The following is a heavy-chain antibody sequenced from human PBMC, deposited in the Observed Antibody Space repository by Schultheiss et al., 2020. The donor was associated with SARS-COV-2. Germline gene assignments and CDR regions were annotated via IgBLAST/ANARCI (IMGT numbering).Heavy chain of an antibody. J-gene: IGHJ6*02. CDR2: ISAYNGNT. D-gene: IGHD3-3*01. CDR3: ARDQRADFWSGYYSHYYYYYGMDV. CDR1: GYTFTSYG. Sequence: ASVKVSCKASGYTFTSYGISWVRQAPGQGLEWMGWISAYNGNTNYAQKLQGRVTMTTDTSTSTAYMELRSLRSDDTAVYYCARDQRADFWSGYYSHYYYYYGMDVWGQGTTVTVSS. V-gene: IGHV1-18*01.